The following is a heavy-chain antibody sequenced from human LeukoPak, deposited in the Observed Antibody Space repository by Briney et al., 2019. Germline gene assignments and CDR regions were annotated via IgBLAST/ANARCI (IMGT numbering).Heavy chain of an antibody. CDR1: GFTFSGYW. J-gene: IGHJ4*02. V-gene: IGHV3-7*01. CDR3: ARDKAVGPTPLDY. D-gene: IGHD1-26*01. CDR2: IKQDGSEI. Sequence: RGSLRLSCAASGFTFSGYWMSWVRQAPGKGPEWVANIKQDGSEIYYVDSVKGRFTISRDNAKNSLFLQMNSLRAEDTAVYYCARDKAVGPTPLDYWGQGTLVTVSS.